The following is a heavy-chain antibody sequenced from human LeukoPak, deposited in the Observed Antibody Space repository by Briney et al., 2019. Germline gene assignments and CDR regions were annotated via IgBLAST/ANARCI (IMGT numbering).Heavy chain of an antibody. CDR1: GYTFTSYG. V-gene: IGHV1-2*02. D-gene: IGHD5-18*01. CDR3: ASLGENTARDAFDI. Sequence: ASVKVSFKSSGYTFTSYGISWVRQAPGQGLEWMGWINPNSGGTNYAQKFQGRVTMTRDTSISTAHMELSRLRSDDTAVYYWASLGENTARDAFDIWGQGTMVTVSS. CDR2: INPNSGGT. J-gene: IGHJ3*02.